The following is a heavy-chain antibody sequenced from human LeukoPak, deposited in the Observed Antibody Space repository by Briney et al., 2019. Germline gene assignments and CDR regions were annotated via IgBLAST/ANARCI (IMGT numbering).Heavy chain of an antibody. Sequence: GASVKVSCKASGYTFTSYDINWVRQATGQGLEWMGWMNPNSGNTGCAQKFQGRVTITRNTSISTAYMELSSLRSEDTAVYYCARGSRWFGELLRWGQGTLVTVSS. J-gene: IGHJ4*02. CDR1: GYTFTSYD. V-gene: IGHV1-8*03. D-gene: IGHD3-10*01. CDR3: ARGSRWFGELLR. CDR2: MNPNSGNT.